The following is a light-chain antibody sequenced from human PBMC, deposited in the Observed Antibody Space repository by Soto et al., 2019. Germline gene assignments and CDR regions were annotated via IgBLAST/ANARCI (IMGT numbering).Light chain of an antibody. J-gene: IGKJ1*01. Sequence: GDGVTITCRASQSMSSRLAWYQQKPGKAPKVLIYDASTLETGVPSRFSGSGYGTEFTLTISSLQPDDFAIYYCQEYNTYSRTFGQATRVEIK. V-gene: IGKV1-5*01. CDR3: QEYNTYSRT. CDR1: QSMSSR. CDR2: DAS.